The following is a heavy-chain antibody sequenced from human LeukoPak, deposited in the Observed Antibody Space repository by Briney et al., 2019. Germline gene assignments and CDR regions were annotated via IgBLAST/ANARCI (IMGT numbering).Heavy chain of an antibody. CDR1: GFTFISYA. Sequence: AGGSLRLSCAASGFTFISYAMHWVRQAPGKGLEWVAVISYDGSNKYYADSVKGRFTISRDNSKNTLYLQMNSLRAEDTAVYYCTQDYGDYAGAFDIWGQGTMVTVSS. V-gene: IGHV3-30-3*01. CDR2: ISYDGSNK. CDR3: TQDYGDYAGAFDI. D-gene: IGHD4-17*01. J-gene: IGHJ3*02.